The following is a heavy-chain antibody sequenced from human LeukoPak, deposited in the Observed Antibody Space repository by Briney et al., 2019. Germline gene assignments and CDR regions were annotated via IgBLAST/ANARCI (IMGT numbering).Heavy chain of an antibody. Sequence: KSGGSLRLSCAASGFTFSSYSMNWVRQAPGKGLEWVSSISSSSSYIYHADSVKGRFTISRDNAKNSLYLQMNSLRAEDTAVYYCARVDSRYWGQGTLVTVSS. CDR1: GFTFSSYS. J-gene: IGHJ4*02. V-gene: IGHV3-21*01. CDR2: ISSSSSYI. CDR3: ARVDSRY. D-gene: IGHD3-9*01.